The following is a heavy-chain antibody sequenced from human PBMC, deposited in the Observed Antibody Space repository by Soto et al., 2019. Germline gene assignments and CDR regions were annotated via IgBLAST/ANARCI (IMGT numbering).Heavy chain of an antibody. V-gene: IGHV3-23*01. CDR1: GFIFSTYA. CDR3: AHPRGYGVFDAVDI. CDR2: ISNTGGST. J-gene: IGHJ3*02. D-gene: IGHD4-17*01. Sequence: EVQLLESGGGLVQPGGSLGLSCAASGFIFSTYAMNWVRQAPGKGLECVSAISNTGGSTFYAESVRGRFTISRDNSINTLYLQMTSLRTEDTAVYYCAHPRGYGVFDAVDIWGQGTMVTVSS.